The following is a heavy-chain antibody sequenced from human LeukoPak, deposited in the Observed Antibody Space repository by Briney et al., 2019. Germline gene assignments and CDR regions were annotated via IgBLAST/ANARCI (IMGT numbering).Heavy chain of an antibody. V-gene: IGHV1-46*01. Sequence: ASVKVSCKASGYTFTSYYMHWVRQAPGQGLEWLGIINPSGGSTSYAQKFQGRVTITRDTSTSTVYMELSSLKSEDTAVYYCASATYDSSGYLDYWGQGSLVTVSS. CDR2: INPSGGST. CDR1: GYTFTSYY. CDR3: ASATYDSSGYLDY. J-gene: IGHJ4*02. D-gene: IGHD3-22*01.